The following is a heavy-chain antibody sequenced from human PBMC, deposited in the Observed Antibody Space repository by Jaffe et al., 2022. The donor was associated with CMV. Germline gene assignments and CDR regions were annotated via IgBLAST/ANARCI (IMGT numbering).Heavy chain of an antibody. Sequence: QVQLVQSGAEVKKPGASVKVSCKASGDTFTRNAMHWVRQTPGQRLEWMGWINFGNGKTKYSQNFQGRLSITRDTSANTAYMEVNSLRFEDTAVYYCARWFGVFEALDVWGQGTLVTVSS. CDR2: INFGNGKT. V-gene: IGHV1-3*01. CDR1: GDTFTRNA. J-gene: IGHJ3*01. CDR3: ARWFGVFEALDV. D-gene: IGHD3-10*01.